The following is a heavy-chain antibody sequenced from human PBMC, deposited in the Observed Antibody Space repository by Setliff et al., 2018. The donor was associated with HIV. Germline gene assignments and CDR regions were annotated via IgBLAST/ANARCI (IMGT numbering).Heavy chain of an antibody. CDR1: GDTFTSYD. D-gene: IGHD3-16*02. J-gene: IGHJ3*02. V-gene: IGHV1-8*02. CDR3: ARRGRYDYDWGNYRLDAFDM. CDR2: MTPYSGNT. Sequence: ASVKVSCKTSGDTFTSYDINWVRQAAGHGLEWMGWMTPYSGNTGYARKFQGRVSMTRNTSISTAYMELRSLRSDDTAVYYCARRGRYDYDWGNYRLDAFDMWGQGTMVTVSS.